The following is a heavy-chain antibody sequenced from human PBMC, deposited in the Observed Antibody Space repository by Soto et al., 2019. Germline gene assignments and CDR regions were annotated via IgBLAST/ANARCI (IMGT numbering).Heavy chain of an antibody. V-gene: IGHV1-46*01. CDR3: ARAPQYCSSTSCPHYYYYYGMDV. J-gene: IGHJ6*02. CDR2: INPSGGST. Sequence: GASVKVSCKASGYTFTSYYMHWVRQAPGQGLEWMGIINPSGGSTSYAQKFQGRVTMTRDTSTSTVYMELSSLRSEDTAVYYCARAPQYCSSTSCPHYYYYYGMDVWGQGTTVTVS. CDR1: GYTFTSYY. D-gene: IGHD2-2*01.